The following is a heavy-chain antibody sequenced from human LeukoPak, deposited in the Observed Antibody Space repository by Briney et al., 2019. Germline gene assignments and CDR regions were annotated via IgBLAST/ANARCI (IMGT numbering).Heavy chain of an antibody. CDR1: GGSTSSYY. D-gene: IGHD4-17*01. Sequence: PSETLSLTCTVSGGSTSSYYWSWIRQPAGKGLESIGHISTSGSTNYNPSLKSRVTMSVDTSKNQFSLKLSSVTAADTAVYYCARDKPTDYGDYEAVFDYWGQGTLVTVSS. V-gene: IGHV4-4*07. CDR3: ARDKPTDYGDYEAVFDY. J-gene: IGHJ4*02. CDR2: ISTSGST.